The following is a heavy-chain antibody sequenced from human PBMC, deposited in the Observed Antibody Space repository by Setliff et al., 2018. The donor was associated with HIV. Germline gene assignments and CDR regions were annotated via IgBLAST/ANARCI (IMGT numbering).Heavy chain of an antibody. CDR3: ARDNSYYYGSGSHYWYGMDV. D-gene: IGHD3-10*01. Sequence: KLSETLSLTCTVSGDSINSGTYYWSWIRQPAGKGLEWIGRLHLSGDTNYNPSLKSRVTMSIDTSKNQFSLKLSSVTAADTAVYYCARDNSYYYGSGSHYWYGMDVWGQGTTVTVSS. CDR1: GDSINSGTYY. V-gene: IGHV4-61*02. J-gene: IGHJ6*01. CDR2: LHLSGDT.